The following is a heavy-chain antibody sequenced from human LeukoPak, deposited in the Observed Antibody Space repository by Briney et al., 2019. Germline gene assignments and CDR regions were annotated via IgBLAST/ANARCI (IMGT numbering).Heavy chain of an antibody. J-gene: IGHJ4*02. CDR1: GVTFSSYA. D-gene: IGHD6-19*01. CDR3: ARRGLSSAWYYFDS. Sequence: GGSLRLSCAASGVTFSSYAMSWVRQTPGKGLEWVSVISGSGGSTDYADSVKGRFTISRDNSKNTLYLQMNSLRAEDTAVYYCARRGLSSAWYYFDSWGQGTLVTVSS. CDR2: ISGSGGST. V-gene: IGHV3-23*01.